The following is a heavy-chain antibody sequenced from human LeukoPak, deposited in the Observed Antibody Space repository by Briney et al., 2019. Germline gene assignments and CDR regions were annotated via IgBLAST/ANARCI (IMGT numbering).Heavy chain of an antibody. V-gene: IGHV4-39*01. D-gene: IGHD2-2*01. CDR3: ARFPSRSTSWARNAFDI. CDR1: GGSISSSSYY. CDR2: IYYSGST. Sequence: SETLSLTCTVSGGSISSSSYYWGWIRQPPGKGLEWIGSIYYSGSTYNNPSLKSRVTLSVDTSKNQLSLNLSSVTAADTAVYYCARFPSRSTSWARNAFDIWGQGTMVTVSS. J-gene: IGHJ3*02.